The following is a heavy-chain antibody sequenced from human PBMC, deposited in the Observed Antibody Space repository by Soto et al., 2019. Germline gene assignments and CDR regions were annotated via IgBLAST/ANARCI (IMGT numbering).Heavy chain of an antibody. Sequence: PGGSLRLSCAASGFTVSNNYMSWVRQAPGKGLEWVAVIYSGGNTYYADSVKGRFTISRDNSKNMLYLQMNNLRVEDTAVYYCGGGEGLEVVPAWAVGGKGTRFTFP. CDR3: GGGEGLEVVPAWAV. V-gene: IGHV3-66*01. D-gene: IGHD2-2*01. CDR2: IYSGGNT. J-gene: IGHJ6*03. CDR1: GFTVSNNY.